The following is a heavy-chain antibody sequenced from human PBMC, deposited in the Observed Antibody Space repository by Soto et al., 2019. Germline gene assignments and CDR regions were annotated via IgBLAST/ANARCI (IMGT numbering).Heavy chain of an antibody. J-gene: IGHJ6*02. D-gene: IGHD3-16*01. CDR1: GGSISSYY. CDR2: IYYSGST. V-gene: IGHV4-59*01. Sequence: SETLSLTCTVSGGSISSYYWSWIRQPPGKGLEWIGYIYYSGSTNYNPSLKSRVTISVDTSKNQFSLKLSSVTAADTAVYYCASGGMGSLYGMDVWGQGTTVTAP. CDR3: ASGGMGSLYGMDV.